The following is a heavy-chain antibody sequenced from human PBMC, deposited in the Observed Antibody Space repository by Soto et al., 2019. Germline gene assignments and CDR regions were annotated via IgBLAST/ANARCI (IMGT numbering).Heavy chain of an antibody. Sequence: EVRLVESGGGLVQPGGSLRLSCAASGFTFRDHFMDWVRQAPGQGLEWIARAKSRHQNFATQYAESVKGRFTVSRDDRTNSCFLQMNALTTDDTAVYFCASPRVAWDALLDRFFDFWGRGTLVTVSS. CDR3: ASPRVAWDALLDRFFDF. J-gene: IGHJ2*01. D-gene: IGHD5-12*01. CDR1: GFTFRDHF. CDR2: AKSRHQNFAT. V-gene: IGHV3-72*01.